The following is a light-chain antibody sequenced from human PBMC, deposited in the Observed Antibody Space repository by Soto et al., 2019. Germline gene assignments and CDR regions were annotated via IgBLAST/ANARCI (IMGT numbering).Light chain of an antibody. CDR3: QQYSNYWT. Sequence: DIQMTQSPSTLSASVGDRVTITCRASQSVSTWLAWYQQRPGKAPEVLIYDASSLKGGVPSKFSGSGSGTEFALTISDLQPDDFETYYCQQYSNYWTFGQGTKVEIK. CDR1: QSVSTW. J-gene: IGKJ1*01. CDR2: DAS. V-gene: IGKV1-5*01.